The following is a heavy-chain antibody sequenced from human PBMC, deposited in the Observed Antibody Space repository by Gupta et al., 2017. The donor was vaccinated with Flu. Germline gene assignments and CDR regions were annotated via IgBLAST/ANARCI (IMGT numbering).Heavy chain of an antibody. CDR1: GFTFSSYA. CDR3: SNSPMECGGDCCQMRECEY. CDR2: ISASGGRK. D-gene: IGHD2-21*02. Sequence: EVQLLDSGGGLVQPGGSLRLSCAASGFTFSSYAMSWVRQAPVKGQEGVSAISASGGRKYDADAGNGRFTISRDNSKNTLSLQMNRLREEETAVYYCSNSPMECGGDCCQMRECEYWVPGALGTVS. J-gene: IGHJ4*02. V-gene: IGHV3-23*01.